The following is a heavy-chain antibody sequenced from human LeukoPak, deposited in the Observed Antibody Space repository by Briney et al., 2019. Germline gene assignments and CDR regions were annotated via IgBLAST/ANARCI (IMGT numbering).Heavy chain of an antibody. CDR1: GYTFTSYG. J-gene: IGHJ4*02. CDR3: ARVQPRGSSGWYGIDY. CDR2: INPNSGGT. V-gene: IGHV1-2*02. D-gene: IGHD6-19*01. Sequence: ASVKVSCKASGYTFTSYGISWVRQAPGQGLEWMGWINPNSGGTNYAQKFQGRVTMTRDTSISTAYMELSRLRSDDTAVYYCARVQPRGSSGWYGIDYWGQGTLVTVSS.